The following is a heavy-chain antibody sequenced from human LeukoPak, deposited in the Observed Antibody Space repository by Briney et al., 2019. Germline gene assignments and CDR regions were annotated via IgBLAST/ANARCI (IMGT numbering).Heavy chain of an antibody. CDR1: GGSISSGDYY. D-gene: IGHD6-19*01. V-gene: IGHV4-30-4*01. CDR2: IYYSGST. CDR3: ARVTSGWSSYLDY. Sequence: SQTLSLTCTVSGGSISSGDYYWSWIRQPPGKGLEWIGYIYYSGSTYYNPSLKSRVTMSVDTANNQFSLKLSSVTAADTAVYHCARVTSGWSSYLDYWGQGTLVTVSS. J-gene: IGHJ4*02.